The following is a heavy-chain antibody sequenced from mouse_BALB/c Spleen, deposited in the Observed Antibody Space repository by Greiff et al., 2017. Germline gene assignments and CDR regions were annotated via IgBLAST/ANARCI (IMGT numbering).Heavy chain of an antibody. V-gene: IGHV1-82*01. CDR2: IYSGDGDT. Sequence: VQLQQSGPELVKPGASVKISCKASGYAFSSSRMHWVKQRPGQGLVWIGQIYSGDGDTNYNGKFKGKATLTADKSSSTAYMQLSSLTSVDSAVYFCARCYDGYYYAMDYWGQGTSVTGSS. D-gene: IGHD2-3*01. J-gene: IGHJ4*01. CDR3: ARCYDGYYYAMDY. CDR1: GYAFSSSR.